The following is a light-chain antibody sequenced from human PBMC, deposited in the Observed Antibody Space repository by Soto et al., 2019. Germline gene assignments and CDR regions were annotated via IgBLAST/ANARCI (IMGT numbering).Light chain of an antibody. V-gene: IGKV3-11*01. Sequence: IVLTQSPATLSLSPGEKATLSCRASQTIGSYLAWYQHKPGQAPRLLIFDASHRASGVPPRFSGSGSGTDFTLTISRLEPEDVADYYCQQRSYWPQYTFGQGTKLEIK. J-gene: IGKJ2*01. CDR2: DAS. CDR1: QTIGSY. CDR3: QQRSYWPQYT.